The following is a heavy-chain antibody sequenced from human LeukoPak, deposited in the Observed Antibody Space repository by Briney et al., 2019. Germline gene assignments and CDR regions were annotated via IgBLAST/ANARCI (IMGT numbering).Heavy chain of an antibody. CDR3: ARDHSSTGY. J-gene: IGHJ4*02. D-gene: IGHD6-13*01. Sequence: GGSLRLSCAASGFTFSSYGMHWVRQAPGKGLEWVAVISYDGSNKYYADSVKGRFTISRDNSKNTLYLQMNSLRAEDTAVYYCARDHSSTGYWGQGTLVTVSS. CDR2: ISYDGSNK. V-gene: IGHV3-30*03. CDR1: GFTFSSYG.